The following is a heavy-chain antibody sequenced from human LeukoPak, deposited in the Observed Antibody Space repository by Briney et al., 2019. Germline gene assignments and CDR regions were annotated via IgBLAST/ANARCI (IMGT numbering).Heavy chain of an antibody. CDR1: GFTVRTSH. CDR2: IYNTGNT. CDR3: VRADNGFDH. D-gene: IGHD1-14*01. Sequence: GGSLRLSCAASGFTVRTSHMSWIRQAPGKGLEWVSLIYNTGNTHDADSVKGRFTISRDISKNTLYLQMSRLRSDDTAAYFCVRADNGFDHWGQGALVTVSS. V-gene: IGHV3-53*01. J-gene: IGHJ4*02.